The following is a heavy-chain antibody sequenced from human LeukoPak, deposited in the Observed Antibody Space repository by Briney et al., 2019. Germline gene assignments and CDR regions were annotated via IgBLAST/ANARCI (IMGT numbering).Heavy chain of an antibody. Sequence: PPETLSLTCAVYGGSFSGYYWSWIRQPPGKGLEWIGEINHSGSTNYNLSLKSRVTISLHTSKNQFSLKLSSVTAADTAFYYCTRLHPLRRGHCYDYMDVWGKGTPVTVSS. D-gene: IGHD4-17*01. CDR3: TRLHPLRRGHCYDYMDV. CDR1: GGSFSGYY. CDR2: INHSGST. J-gene: IGHJ6*03. V-gene: IGHV4-34*01.